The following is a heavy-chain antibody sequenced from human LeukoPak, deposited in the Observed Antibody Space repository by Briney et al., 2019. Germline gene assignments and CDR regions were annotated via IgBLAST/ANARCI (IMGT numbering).Heavy chain of an antibody. D-gene: IGHD5-24*01. V-gene: IGHV4-39*01. CDR1: GGSISSSSYY. CDR2: IYYSGST. CDR3: ARHGTGDGYKPFFDY. Sequence: PSETLSLTCTVSGGSISSSSYYWGWIRQPPGKGLEWIGSIYYSGSTYYNPSLKSRVTISVDTSKNQFSLKLSSVTAADTAVYYCARHGTGDGYKPFFDYWGQGTLVTVSS. J-gene: IGHJ4*02.